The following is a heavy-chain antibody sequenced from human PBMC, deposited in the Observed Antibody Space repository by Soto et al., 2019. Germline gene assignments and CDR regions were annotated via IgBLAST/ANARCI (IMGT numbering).Heavy chain of an antibody. D-gene: IGHD1-1*01. CDR3: ARETPRIEIRVPGLYYYYYGMDV. J-gene: IGHJ6*02. CDR2: FIPIFGTA. CDR1: GGTFSSYA. V-gene: IGHV1-69*13. Sequence: SVKVSCKASGGTFSSYAISWVRQAPGQGLEWMGGFIPIFGTANYAQKFQGRVTITADESTSTAYMERSSLRSEDTAVYYCARETPRIEIRVPGLYYYYYGMDVWGQGTTVTVSS.